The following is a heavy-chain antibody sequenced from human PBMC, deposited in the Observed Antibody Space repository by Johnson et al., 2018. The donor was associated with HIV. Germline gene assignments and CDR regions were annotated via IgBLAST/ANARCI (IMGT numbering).Heavy chain of an antibody. D-gene: IGHD6-13*01. V-gene: IGHV3-30*02. CDR3: VKDEAQTLESAGRDAFEF. Sequence: QMQLVESGGGVVQTGGSLRLSCEASGFTFSYYGMHWVRQAPGKGLEWVSFIRYDGENQYYGDSVKGRFTISRDNSKNTLHLLMDRLRPEDTAVYYCVKDEAQTLESAGRDAFEFWGRGTAVTV. CDR1: GFTFSYYG. J-gene: IGHJ3*01. CDR2: IRYDGENQ.